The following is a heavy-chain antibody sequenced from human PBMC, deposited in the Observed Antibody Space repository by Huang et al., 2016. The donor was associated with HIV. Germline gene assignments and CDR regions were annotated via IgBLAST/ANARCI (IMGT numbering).Heavy chain of an antibody. CDR3: ARRYSSHDY. J-gene: IGHJ4*02. CDR2: INSNGGGT. D-gene: IGHD6-19*01. CDR1: GFTFEDDA. Sequence: EVQLVESGGGVVRPGGSLRLSCAVSGFTFEDDAMSWVRQGPGKGLEWVSGINSNGGGTGYADSVKGRFTSSRDNAKNSLYLQMNSLRAEDTALYYGARRYSSHDYWGQGTLVTVSS. V-gene: IGHV3-20*04.